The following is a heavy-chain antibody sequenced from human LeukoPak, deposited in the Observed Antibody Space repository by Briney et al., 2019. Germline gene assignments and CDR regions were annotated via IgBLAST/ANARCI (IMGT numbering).Heavy chain of an antibody. J-gene: IGHJ4*02. CDR1: GFTFSHYW. Sequence: GGSLRLSCAASGFTFSHYWMSWVRQAPGKGLEWVANIKQDGSEKYYVDSVKGRFTISRDNAKNSLYLQMNSLRAEDTAVYYCARVNWGGFDYWGQGTLVTVSS. V-gene: IGHV3-7*03. D-gene: IGHD3-16*01. CDR2: IKQDGSEK. CDR3: ARVNWGGFDY.